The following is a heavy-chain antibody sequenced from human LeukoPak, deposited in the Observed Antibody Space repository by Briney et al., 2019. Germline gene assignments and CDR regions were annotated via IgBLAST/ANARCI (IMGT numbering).Heavy chain of an antibody. CDR3: ARSRSIATNPIIDY. CDR2: ISYDGSNK. D-gene: IGHD6-13*01. Sequence: GGSLRLSCAASGFTFSSYAMHWVRQAPGKGLEWVAVISYDGSNKHYADSVKGRFTISRDNSKNTLYLQMNSLRAEDTAVYYCARSRSIATNPIIDYWGQGTLVTVSS. V-gene: IGHV3-30*04. CDR1: GFTFSSYA. J-gene: IGHJ4*02.